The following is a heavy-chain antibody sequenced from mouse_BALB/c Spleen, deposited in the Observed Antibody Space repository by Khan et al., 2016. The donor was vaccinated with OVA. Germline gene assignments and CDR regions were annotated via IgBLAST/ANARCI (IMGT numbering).Heavy chain of an antibody. Sequence: EVQLQESGPGLVKPSQSLSLTCTVTGYSITTDYAWNWIRQFPGSKLEWMGHISYSGNTKYNPSLKSRISIPRDTSKNQFFLQLKSVTTEDTARYYCARIYGGDFDYWGQGTTLTVTS. CDR2: ISYSGNT. J-gene: IGHJ2*01. D-gene: IGHD1-1*01. CDR1: GYSITTDYA. CDR3: ARIYGGDFDY. V-gene: IGHV3-2*02.